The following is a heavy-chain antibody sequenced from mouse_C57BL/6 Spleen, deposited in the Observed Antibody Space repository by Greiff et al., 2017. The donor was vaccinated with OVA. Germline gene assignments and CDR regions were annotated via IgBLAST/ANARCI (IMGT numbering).Heavy chain of an antibody. CDR3: ASFPPYYVSSWFAY. CDR2: IDPSGSYT. D-gene: IGHD1-1*01. J-gene: IGHJ3*01. Sequence: QVQLQQPGAELVKPGASVKLSCKASGYTFTSYWMQWVQQRPGQGLEWLGAIDPSGSYTNYNQKFKGQATLTVDTTSSTAYMQLSSLTSEDSAVYYCASFPPYYVSSWFAYWGQGTLVTVSA. CDR1: GYTFTSYW. V-gene: IGHV1-50*01.